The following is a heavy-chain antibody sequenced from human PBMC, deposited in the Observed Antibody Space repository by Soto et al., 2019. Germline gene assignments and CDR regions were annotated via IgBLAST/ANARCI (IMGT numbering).Heavy chain of an antibody. CDR2: ISSNGGST. CDR1: GFTFSSYA. V-gene: IGHV3-64D*08. Sequence: PGGSLRLSCSASGFTFSSYAMHWVRQAPGKGLEYVSAISSNGGSTYYADSVKGRFTISRDNSKNTLYLQMSSLRAEDTAVYYCVKFGVSSWGGYYYYGMDVWGQGTTVTVSS. CDR3: VKFGVSSWGGYYYYGMDV. J-gene: IGHJ6*02. D-gene: IGHD6-13*01.